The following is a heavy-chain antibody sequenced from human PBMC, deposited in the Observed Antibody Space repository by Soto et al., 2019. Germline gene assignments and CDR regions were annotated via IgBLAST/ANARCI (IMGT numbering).Heavy chain of an antibody. V-gene: IGHV4-34*01. CDR2: INHSGST. CDR1: GGSFSGYY. D-gene: IGHD2-2*01. J-gene: IGHJ4*02. CDR3: ARDVPFDY. Sequence: SETLSLTCAVYGGSFSGYYWSWIRQPPGKGLEWIGEINHSGSTNYNPSLKSRVTISVDTSKNQFSLKLSSVTAADTAVYYCARDVPFDYWGQGTLVTVYS.